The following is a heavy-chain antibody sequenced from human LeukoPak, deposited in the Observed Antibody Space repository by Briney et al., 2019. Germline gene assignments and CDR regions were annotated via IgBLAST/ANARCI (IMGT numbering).Heavy chain of an antibody. CDR1: GFTFSSYG. D-gene: IGHD1-1*01. CDR2: ISGSGGST. V-gene: IGHV3-23*01. CDR3: AKDMGGTSFAFDI. Sequence: GGTLRLSCAASGFTFSSYGMSWVRQAPGKGLEWVSAISGSGGSTYYADSVKGRFTISRDNSKNTLYLQMSSLRAEDTAVYYCAKDMGGTSFAFDIWGQGTMVTVSS. J-gene: IGHJ3*02.